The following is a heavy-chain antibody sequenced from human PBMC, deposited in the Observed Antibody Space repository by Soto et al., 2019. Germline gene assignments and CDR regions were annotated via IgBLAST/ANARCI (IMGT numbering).Heavy chain of an antibody. Sequence: GGSLRLSCAASGFTFSDYYMTWIRQAPGKGLEWVAVISYDGSNKYYADSVKGRFTISRDNSKNTLYLQMNSLRAEDTAVYYCARSNDSSGYYAFAYWGQGTLVTVSS. CDR2: ISYDGSNK. V-gene: IGHV3-30*03. D-gene: IGHD3-22*01. J-gene: IGHJ4*02. CDR3: ARSNDSSGYYAFAY. CDR1: GFTFSDYY.